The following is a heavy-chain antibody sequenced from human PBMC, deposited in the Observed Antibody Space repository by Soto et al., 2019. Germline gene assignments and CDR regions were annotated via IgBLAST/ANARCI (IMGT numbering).Heavy chain of an antibody. J-gene: IGHJ6*02. CDR2: TSYDGSKK. V-gene: IGHV3-30*18. Sequence: QVQLVESGGGVVQPGRSLRLSCAASGYIFSNYGMHWVRQAPGKGLEGVAVTSYDGSKKYYADSVKGRFTISKDNSKNTVYLQMNSLRIVDTAVYYCAKWGLSGHGMDVRGQGTTVTVSS. D-gene: IGHD7-27*01. CDR3: AKWGLSGHGMDV. CDR1: GYIFSNYG.